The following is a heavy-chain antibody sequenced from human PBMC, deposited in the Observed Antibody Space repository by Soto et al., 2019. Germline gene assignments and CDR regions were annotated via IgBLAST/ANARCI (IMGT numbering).Heavy chain of an antibody. CDR2: MSPNSGAT. CDR3: ASGVDNGVDV. CDR1: GYTFTSYD. V-gene: IGHV1-8*01. J-gene: IGHJ6*02. D-gene: IGHD2-8*01. Sequence: QVQLVQSGAEVTKPGASVKVSCKASGYTFTSYDINWVRQATGQGLEWMGWMSPNSGATGYAQKFQGRVTMTRDTSISTVYMELSNLRSEDTAIYCCASGVDNGVDVWGQGSTVTVSS.